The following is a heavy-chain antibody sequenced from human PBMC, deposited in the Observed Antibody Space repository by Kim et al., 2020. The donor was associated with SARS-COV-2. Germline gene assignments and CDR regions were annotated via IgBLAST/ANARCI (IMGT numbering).Heavy chain of an antibody. Sequence: SETLSLTCTVSGYSISSGYYWGWIRQPPGKGLEWIGSIYHSGSTYYNPSLKSRVTISVDTSKNQFSLKLSSVTAADTAVYYCARVQAKWELLRAYFQHWGQGTLVTVSS. V-gene: IGHV4-38-2*02. CDR1: GYSISSGYY. D-gene: IGHD1-26*01. CDR3: ARVQAKWELLRAYFQH. J-gene: IGHJ1*01. CDR2: IYHSGST.